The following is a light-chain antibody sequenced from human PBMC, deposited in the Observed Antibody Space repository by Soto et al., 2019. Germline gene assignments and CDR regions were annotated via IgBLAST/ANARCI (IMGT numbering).Light chain of an antibody. Sequence: DIQMTQSPSTLSASVGDRVTITCRTSQSISSWLAWYQQKPGKAPKVLIYDASSLESGVPSRFSGSGSGTEFTLTISSLQPDDFATYYCLQDYNYPLTFGGGTRVEI. J-gene: IGKJ4*01. CDR1: QSISSW. CDR3: LQDYNYPLT. CDR2: DAS. V-gene: IGKV1-5*01.